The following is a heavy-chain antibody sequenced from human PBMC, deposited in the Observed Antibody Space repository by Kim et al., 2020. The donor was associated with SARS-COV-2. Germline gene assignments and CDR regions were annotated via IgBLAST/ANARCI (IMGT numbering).Heavy chain of an antibody. Sequence: ADSVKGRFTISRDNSKNTLYLQMNSLRAEDTAVYYCASTYSSRSDAFDIWGQGTMVTVSS. V-gene: IGHV3-66*01. J-gene: IGHJ3*02. D-gene: IGHD6-19*01. CDR3: ASTYSSRSDAFDI.